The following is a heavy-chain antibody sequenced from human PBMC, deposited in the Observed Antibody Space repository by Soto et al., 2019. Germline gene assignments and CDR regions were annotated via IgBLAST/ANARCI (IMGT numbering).Heavy chain of an antibody. Sequence: EVQLLESGGGLVQPGGSLRISCAASGLTFSTYAMSWVRQAPGKGLEWVSGISGSGDITNYADSVRGRFTISRDNSKNTLDLQMNSLRAEDTAVYYCAKENHYYYFDYWGQGTLVTVSS. D-gene: IGHD1-26*01. J-gene: IGHJ4*02. CDR1: GLTFSTYA. V-gene: IGHV3-23*01. CDR2: ISGSGDIT. CDR3: AKENHYYYFDY.